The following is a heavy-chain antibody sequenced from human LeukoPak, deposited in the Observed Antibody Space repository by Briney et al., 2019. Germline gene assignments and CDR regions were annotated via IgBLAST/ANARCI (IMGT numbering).Heavy chain of an antibody. CDR3: AGPKGGNAAIDI. V-gene: IGHV3-7*01. Sequence: GGSLRLSCAASGFTFSNYWISWVRQAPGKGLEWVANIKQDGSEKYYVDSVKGRFTISRDNAKNSLYLQMNSLRAEDTAVYYCAGPKGGNAAIDIWGQGTMVTVSS. J-gene: IGHJ3*02. CDR2: IKQDGSEK. CDR1: GFTFSNYW. D-gene: IGHD4-23*01.